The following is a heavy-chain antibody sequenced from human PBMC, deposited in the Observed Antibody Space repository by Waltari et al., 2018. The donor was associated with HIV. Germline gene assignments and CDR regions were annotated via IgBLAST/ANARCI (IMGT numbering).Heavy chain of an antibody. Sequence: QVQLVQSGAEMKMPESSVKVSCKASGGAFSSYTISSVRQAPGQGLEWMGGIIPKFGATNYAQKFQGRVTISADESTSTVYLELTSLRSDDTAVYHCARGGCSGRTCYSKSFDLWGQGTMVTVSS. D-gene: IGHD2-15*01. CDR1: GGAFSSYT. CDR3: ARGGCSGRTCYSKSFDL. CDR2: IIPKFGAT. V-gene: IGHV1-69*01. J-gene: IGHJ3*01.